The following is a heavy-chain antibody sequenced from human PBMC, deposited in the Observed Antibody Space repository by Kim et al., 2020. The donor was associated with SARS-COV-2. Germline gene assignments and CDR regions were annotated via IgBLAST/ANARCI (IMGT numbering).Heavy chain of an antibody. Sequence: GGSLRLSCAASGFTVSSKYMSWVRQAPGKGLEWVSVIYTSGTTYYADSVRGRFTISRDTSKNTLYLQMNSLSAEDTAVYYCTRDGGLYRGNYYDFAYWGQGTLVTVSS. J-gene: IGHJ4*02. V-gene: IGHV3-66*01. CDR1: GFTVSSKY. CDR2: IYTSGTT. CDR3: TRDGGLYRGNYYDFAY. D-gene: IGHD1-26*01.